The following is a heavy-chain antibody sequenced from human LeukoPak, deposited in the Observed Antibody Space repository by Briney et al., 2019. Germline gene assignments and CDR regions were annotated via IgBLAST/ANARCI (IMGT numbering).Heavy chain of an antibody. CDR3: AGVDDGSGYYLN. CDR2: IYTSGST. V-gene: IGHV4-4*07. CDR1: GGSISSYY. J-gene: IGHJ4*02. Sequence: PSETLSLACTVSGGSISSYYWSWIRQPAGKGLEWIGRIYTSGSTNYNPSLKSRVTMSVDTSKNRFSLKPSSVTAADTAVYYCAGVDDGSGYYLNWGQGTLVTVSS. D-gene: IGHD3-22*01.